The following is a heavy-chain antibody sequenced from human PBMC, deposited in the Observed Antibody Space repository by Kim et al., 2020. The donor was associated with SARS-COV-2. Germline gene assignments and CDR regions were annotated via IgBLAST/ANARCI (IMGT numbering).Heavy chain of an antibody. V-gene: IGHV3-74*01. CDR3: ARSAVAGHFDY. D-gene: IGHD6-19*01. J-gene: IGHJ4*02. Sequence: SSTDSVKGRFTLSRDNAKNTLYLQINSLRAEDTAVYYCARSAVAGHFDYWGQGTLVTVSS.